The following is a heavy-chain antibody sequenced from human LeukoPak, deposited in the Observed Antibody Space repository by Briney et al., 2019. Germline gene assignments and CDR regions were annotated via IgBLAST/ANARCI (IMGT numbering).Heavy chain of an antibody. V-gene: IGHV3-64D*06. CDR1: AFTSSRYA. D-gene: IGHD6-13*01. CDR2: ISGDGITT. CDR3: VKDLRPEADSPFDY. J-gene: IGHJ4*02. Sequence: PRGCLRLSCSASAFTSSRYAMHSVRQAPGKGLEYVSAISGDGITTYYAHSVKGRFTISRDNSKNTLYLQMSSPTSKDTAVYYCVKDLRPEADSPFDYWGQGTLVTVSS.